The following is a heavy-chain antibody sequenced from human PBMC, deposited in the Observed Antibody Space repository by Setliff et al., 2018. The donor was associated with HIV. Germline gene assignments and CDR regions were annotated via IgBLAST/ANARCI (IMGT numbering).Heavy chain of an antibody. Sequence: ASVKVSCKASGYTFSSYGISWVRQAPGQGLEWMGWISAYQGNTNYAQKFQGRVTMTTETSTSTAYMELSSLRSEDTAVYYCASRLITMTVVEDDAFDIWGQGTMVTVSS. D-gene: IGHD3-22*01. CDR3: ASRLITMTVVEDDAFDI. J-gene: IGHJ3*02. V-gene: IGHV1-18*01. CDR1: GYTFSSYG. CDR2: ISAYQGNT.